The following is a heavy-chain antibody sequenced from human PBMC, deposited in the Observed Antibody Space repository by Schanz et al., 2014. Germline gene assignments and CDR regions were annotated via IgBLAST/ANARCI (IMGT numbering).Heavy chain of an antibody. CDR3: ARENLNWEAFDI. J-gene: IGHJ3*02. Sequence: QVQLVESGGGLVQPGGSLRLSCAASGFTVSNSYIHWVRQAPGKGLEWLSYISRDGTTSYYADSVKGRFTISRDNAKNSLYLEMTSLRGEDTAVYYCARENLNWEAFDIWGQGTVVTVSS. CDR1: GFTVSNSY. V-gene: IGHV3-11*01. D-gene: IGHD7-27*01. CDR2: ISRDGTTS.